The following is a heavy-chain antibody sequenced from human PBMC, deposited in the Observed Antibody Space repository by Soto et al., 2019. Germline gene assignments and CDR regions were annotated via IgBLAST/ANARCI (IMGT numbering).Heavy chain of an antibody. Sequence: QVQLVQSGADVKKPGASVKVSCKASGYTFSDYGVSWVRQAPGQGLEWMGWISSKNGNTNFAQKFRGRVTMTTDPSTSTVYMEFGSLRPDDTAVYYCAREPPETPPDYWGQGTLVTVSS. CDR1: GYTFSDYG. V-gene: IGHV1-18*01. CDR2: ISSKNGNT. CDR3: AREPPETPPDY. J-gene: IGHJ4*02.